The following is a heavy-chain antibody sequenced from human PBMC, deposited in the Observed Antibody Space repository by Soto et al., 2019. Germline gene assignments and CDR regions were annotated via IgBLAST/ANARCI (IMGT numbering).Heavy chain of an antibody. D-gene: IGHD3-3*01. V-gene: IGHV1-69*05. J-gene: IGHJ6*02. CDR3: ARDNNFWSGYYTPYYGMDV. Sequence: SVKVSCKASGGTFSSYAISWVRQAPGQGLEWMGGIIPICGAANCAQKFQGRVTMTTDESTSTAYMELSRLRSDDTAVYYCARDNNFWSGYYTPYYGMDVWGQGTTVTVSS. CDR2: IIPICGAA. CDR1: GGTFSSYA.